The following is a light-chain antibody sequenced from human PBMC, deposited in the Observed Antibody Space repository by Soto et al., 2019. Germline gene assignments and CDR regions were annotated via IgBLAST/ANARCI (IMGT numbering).Light chain of an antibody. V-gene: IGKV3-15*01. CDR3: QQYNKWPPLT. J-gene: IGKJ4*01. Sequence: EVVMTQSPATLSVSPGERAILSCRASQSVSYNLAWYQQRPGQAPRLLIYGASTRATGIPARFSGSGSGTEFTLTISSLQSEDFAVYYCQQYNKWPPLTFGGGTRVDTK. CDR1: QSVSYN. CDR2: GAS.